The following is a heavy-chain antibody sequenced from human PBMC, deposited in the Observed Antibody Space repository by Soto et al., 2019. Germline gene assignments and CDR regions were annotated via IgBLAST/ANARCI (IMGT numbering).Heavy chain of an antibody. Sequence: GGSLRLSCAASGFTFTSFSEIWILPAPGKGLEWVSAISGSGGATYYADSVKGRFTVSRDNSRNTVYLQVDSLRVEDTSVYPCAIGEWLSKSYFNFWGKGTLVTVSS. V-gene: IGHV3-23*01. J-gene: IGHJ4*02. CDR1: GFTFTSFS. CDR3: AIGEWLSKSYFNF. CDR2: ISGSGGAT. D-gene: IGHD3-3*01.